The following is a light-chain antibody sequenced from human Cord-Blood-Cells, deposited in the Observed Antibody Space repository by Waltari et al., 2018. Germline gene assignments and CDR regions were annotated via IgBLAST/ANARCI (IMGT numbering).Light chain of an antibody. CDR2: SNN. CDR1: SSNIGSNT. J-gene: IGLJ3*02. Sequence: QSVLTQPPSASGTPGQRATISCSGSSSNIGSNTVYWYQQLPGTAPKLLIYSNNQRPSGVPDLFSGSKSGTSASLAISGLQSEDEADYYCAAWDDSLNGWVFGGGTKLTVL. CDR3: AAWDDSLNGWV. V-gene: IGLV1-44*01.